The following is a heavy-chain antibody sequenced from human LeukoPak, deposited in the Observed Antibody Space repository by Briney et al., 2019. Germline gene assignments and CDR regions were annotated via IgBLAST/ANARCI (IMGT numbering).Heavy chain of an antibody. CDR3: ARGGYYDSSGYYPT. CDR1: GGSFSGYY. J-gene: IGHJ4*02. Sequence: PSETLSLTCAVYGGSFSGYYWSWIRQPPGKGLEWIGEINHSGSTNYNPSLKSRVTISVDTSKNQFSLKLSSVAAADTAVYYCARGGYYDSSGYYPTWGQGTLVTVSS. D-gene: IGHD3-22*01. CDR2: INHSGST. V-gene: IGHV4-34*01.